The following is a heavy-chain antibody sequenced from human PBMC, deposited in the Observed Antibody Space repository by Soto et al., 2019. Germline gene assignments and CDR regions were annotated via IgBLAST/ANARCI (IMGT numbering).Heavy chain of an antibody. J-gene: IGHJ4*02. CDR3: ARDKITGLFDY. V-gene: IGHV4-34*01. CDR2: INHSGST. D-gene: IGHD2-8*02. Sequence: QVQLQQWGAGLLKPSETLSLTCAVYGGSFSGYYWTWIRQPPGTGLEWIGEINHSGSTNYNPSLTRRVTISVDTSPTPFSLKLTSVTAADTAVYYCARDKITGLFDYWGQGTLVTVSS. CDR1: GGSFSGYY.